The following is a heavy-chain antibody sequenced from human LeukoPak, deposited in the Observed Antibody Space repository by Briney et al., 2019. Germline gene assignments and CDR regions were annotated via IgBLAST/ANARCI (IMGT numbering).Heavy chain of an antibody. J-gene: IGHJ4*02. CDR1: GGSISSSSYY. Sequence: SETLSLTCTVSGGSISSSSYYWGWIRQPPGKGLEWIGSIYYSGSTYYNPSLKSRVTISVDTSKNQFSLKLSSVTAADTAVYYCARRNYYDSSGYFDYWGQGTLVTVSS. V-gene: IGHV4-39*01. D-gene: IGHD3-22*01. CDR2: IYYSGST. CDR3: ARRNYYDSSGYFDY.